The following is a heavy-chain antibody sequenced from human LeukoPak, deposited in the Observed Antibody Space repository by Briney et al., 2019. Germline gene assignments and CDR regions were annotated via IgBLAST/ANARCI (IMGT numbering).Heavy chain of an antibody. Sequence: SETLSLTCTVSGGPISSYYWSWIRQPPGKGLEWIGYIYYSGSTNYNPSLKSRVTISVDTSKNQFSLKLSSVTAADTAVYYCARLTRSGHADYWGQGTLVTVSS. CDR2: IYYSGST. D-gene: IGHD2-15*01. CDR1: GGPISSYY. J-gene: IGHJ4*02. V-gene: IGHV4-59*08. CDR3: ARLTRSGHADY.